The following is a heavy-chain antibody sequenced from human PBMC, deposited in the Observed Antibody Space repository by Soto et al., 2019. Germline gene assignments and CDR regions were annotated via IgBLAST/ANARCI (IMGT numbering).Heavy chain of an antibody. D-gene: IGHD6-19*01. CDR3: ARDLAVAGTGDYYYGMDV. CDR1: GFTFSSYW. Sequence: GGSLRLSCAASGFTFSSYWMHWVRQAPGKGLVWVSRINSDGSSTSYADSVKGRFTISRDNAKNTLYLQMNSLRAEDTAVYYCARDLAVAGTGDYYYGMDVWGQGTTVTVSS. J-gene: IGHJ6*02. V-gene: IGHV3-74*01. CDR2: INSDGSST.